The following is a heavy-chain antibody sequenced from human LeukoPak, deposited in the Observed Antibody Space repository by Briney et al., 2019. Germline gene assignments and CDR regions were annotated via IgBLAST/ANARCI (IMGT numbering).Heavy chain of an antibody. CDR2: LYSGGAT. V-gene: IGHV3-53*01. J-gene: IGHJ4*02. D-gene: IGHD6-19*01. CDR3: TKLKGWYGEGFFDY. CDR1: GFTVSSNY. Sequence: GGSLRLSCAASGFTVSSNYMSWVRQPAGKGLEWVSVLYSGGATFYADSVKGRFTISRDTSKNTLYLQMNDLRADDTAVYYCTKLKGWYGEGFFDYWSQGTLVTVSS.